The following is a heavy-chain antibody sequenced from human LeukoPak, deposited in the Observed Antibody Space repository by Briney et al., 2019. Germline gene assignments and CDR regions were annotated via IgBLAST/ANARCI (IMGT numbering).Heavy chain of an antibody. J-gene: IGHJ5*02. V-gene: IGHV3-74*01. CDR2: ISTDGSAT. Sequence: PGGSLTLSCAASGFTFSSYWMHWVRQAPGKGLVWVSRISTDGSATTYADSVKGRFTISRDNAKNTLYLQMNSLRVEDTAVYYCARGYNWFDPWGQGTLVTVSS. CDR1: GFTFSSYW. CDR3: ARGYNWFDP.